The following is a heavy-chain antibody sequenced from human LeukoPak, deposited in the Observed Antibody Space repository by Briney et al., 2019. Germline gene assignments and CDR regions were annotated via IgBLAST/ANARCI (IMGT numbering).Heavy chain of an antibody. Sequence: GGSLRLSCAASGFTVGTYWMSWVRQAPGKGLEWVANIDRDGTTKFYLDSLEGRFTISRDNAKNSLYLQGNSLRVEDTAVYYCARDGGYCEGITFPGDLWGQGALAAVSS. J-gene: IGHJ5*02. CDR3: ARDGGYCEGITFPGDL. V-gene: IGHV3-7*03. D-gene: IGHD2-15*01. CDR2: IDRDGTTK. CDR1: GFTVGTYW.